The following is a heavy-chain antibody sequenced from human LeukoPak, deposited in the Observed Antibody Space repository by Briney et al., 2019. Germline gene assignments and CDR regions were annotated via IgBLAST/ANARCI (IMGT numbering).Heavy chain of an antibody. Sequence: PSETLSLTCTVSGGSISSYYWSWIRQPPGKGLEWIGYIYHSGSTYYNPSLKSRVTISVDRSKNQFSLKLSSVTAADTAVYYCARDDGLRYGVAYWGQGTLVTVSS. CDR3: ARDDGLRYGVAY. D-gene: IGHD3-9*01. CDR1: GGSISSYY. V-gene: IGHV4-59*12. J-gene: IGHJ4*02. CDR2: IYHSGST.